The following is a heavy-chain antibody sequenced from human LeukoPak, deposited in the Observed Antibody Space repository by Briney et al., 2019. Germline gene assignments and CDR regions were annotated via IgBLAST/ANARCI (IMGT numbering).Heavy chain of an antibody. CDR1: GGTFSSYA. V-gene: IGHV1-69*06. J-gene: IGHJ5*02. CDR3: ARVAATAIGGHWFDP. D-gene: IGHD2-2*02. CDR2: IIPIFGTA. Sequence: GASVKVSCKSSGGTFSSYAISWVRQAPGQGLEWMGGIIPIFGTANYAQKFQGRVTITADKSTSTAYMELSSLRSDDTAVYYCARVAATAIGGHWFDPWGQGTLVTVSS.